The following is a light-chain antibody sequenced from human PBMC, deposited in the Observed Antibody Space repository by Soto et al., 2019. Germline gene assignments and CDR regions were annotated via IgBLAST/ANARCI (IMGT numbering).Light chain of an antibody. CDR3: QQYNSYLLT. CDR1: QSISSW. J-gene: IGKJ4*01. V-gene: IGKV1-5*01. Sequence: DIPMTQSPSTLSASVGDRVTITCRASQSISSWLAWYQQKPGKAPKLLIYDASSLESGVPSRFSGSGSGTEFTLTISRLQPDDFATYYCQQYNSYLLTFGGGTKVEIK. CDR2: DAS.